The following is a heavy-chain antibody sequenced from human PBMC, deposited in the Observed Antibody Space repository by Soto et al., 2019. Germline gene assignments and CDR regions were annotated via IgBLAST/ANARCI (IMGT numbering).Heavy chain of an antibody. CDR3: AKESDSSSWYREYYFDY. CDR2: ISYDGSNK. D-gene: IGHD6-13*01. Sequence: PGGSQRLSCASSGFNFSSYGMHWVRQAPGKGLEWVAVISYDGSNKYYADSVKGRFTISRDNSKNTLYLQMNSLRAEDTAVYYCAKESDSSSWYREYYFDYWGQGTLVTVS. J-gene: IGHJ4*02. CDR1: GFNFSSYG. V-gene: IGHV3-30*18.